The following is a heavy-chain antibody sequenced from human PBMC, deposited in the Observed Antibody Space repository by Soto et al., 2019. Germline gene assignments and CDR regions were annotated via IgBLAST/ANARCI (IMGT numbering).Heavy chain of an antibody. V-gene: IGHV4-59*01. J-gene: IGHJ4*02. CDR3: ARSDGRY. CDR1: GGSISSYD. Sequence: QVQLQESGPGLVKPSETLSLTCTVSGGSISSYDWSWIRKPPGKGLEWMGYGYYSGSTNYNPSLKSRVTISVDTSKNQFSLKLSSVTAADTDVYYCARSDGRYWGQGTLVTVSS. CDR2: GYYSGST.